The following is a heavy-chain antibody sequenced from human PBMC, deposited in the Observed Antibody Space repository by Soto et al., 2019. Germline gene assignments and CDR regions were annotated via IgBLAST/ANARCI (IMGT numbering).Heavy chain of an antibody. CDR1: GDAIRNSRFC. Sequence: SETLSLTCSVSGDAIRNSRFCWAWIRQPPGEVLEWIVSIGHTGNAYYNPSLKSRVTISFDTSNNQLSLSWTCVTSADASLYYCARDFFDRSDYTPNWFDPWGQRTLVTVS. V-gene: IGHV4-39*01. CDR2: IGHTGNA. J-gene: IGHJ5*02. D-gene: IGHD3-22*01. CDR3: ARDFFDRSDYTPNWFDP.